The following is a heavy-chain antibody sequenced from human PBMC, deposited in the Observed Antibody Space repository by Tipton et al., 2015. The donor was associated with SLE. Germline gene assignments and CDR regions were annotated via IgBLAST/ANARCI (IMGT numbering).Heavy chain of an antibody. CDR3: ARGGGPPPAD. V-gene: IGHV4-39*01. CDR1: GDSISSSNYY. J-gene: IGHJ4*02. Sequence: TLSLTCTVSGDSISSSNYYWGWIRQPPGKGLEWIGTISSSGRTYYIPSLNSRLTISLDTSKNQFSLKLSSLTVSDTAVYYCARGGGPPPADWGQGTLVTVSS. CDR2: ISSSGRT. D-gene: IGHD3-16*01.